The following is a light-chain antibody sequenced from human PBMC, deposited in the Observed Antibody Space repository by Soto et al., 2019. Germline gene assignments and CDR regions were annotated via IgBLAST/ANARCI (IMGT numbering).Light chain of an antibody. CDR1: SGHSSSI. CDR3: ETWDSSTRV. Sequence: QPVLTQSSSASASLGSSVKLTCTLSSGHSSSIIAWHQQQPGKAPRYLMKLEGTGSYQKGSGIPDRFSGSSSGADRYLTISNLQSGDEADYYCETWDSSTRVFGGGTKLTVL. CDR2: LEGTGSY. V-gene: IGLV4-60*03. J-gene: IGLJ3*02.